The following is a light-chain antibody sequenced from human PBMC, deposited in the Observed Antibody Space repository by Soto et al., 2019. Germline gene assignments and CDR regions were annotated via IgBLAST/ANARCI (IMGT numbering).Light chain of an antibody. CDR1: QSVSSSY. J-gene: IGKJ1*01. V-gene: IGKV3-20*01. CDR3: QQYGSSPVT. Sequence: EIVLTQSPGTLSLSPGERATLSCRASQSVSSSYLAWYQQKPGQAPRLLIYGASSRATGIPDRFSGSESGTDFNLTISRLEPEDFAVYYCQQYGSSPVTFGQGTKVEIK. CDR2: GAS.